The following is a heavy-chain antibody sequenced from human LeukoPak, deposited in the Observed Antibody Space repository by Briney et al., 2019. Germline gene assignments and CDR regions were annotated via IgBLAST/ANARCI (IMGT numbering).Heavy chain of an antibody. V-gene: IGHV4-38-2*02. D-gene: IGHD2-2*01. CDR1: GYSISSGYY. Sequence: SETLSLTCTVSGYSISSGYYRGWIRQPPGKALAWIGTIYHSGSTYYNPFLKSRVTISVDTSKNQFSLKLTSVTAADTAVYYCARVRGYCSSTICYRYYFDYWGQGTLVTVSS. J-gene: IGHJ4*02. CDR2: IYHSGST. CDR3: ARVRGYCSSTICYRYYFDY.